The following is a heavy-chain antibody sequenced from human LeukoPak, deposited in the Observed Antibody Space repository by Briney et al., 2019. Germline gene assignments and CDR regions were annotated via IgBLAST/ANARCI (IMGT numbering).Heavy chain of an antibody. CDR2: IIPIFGTA. D-gene: IGHD3-10*01. J-gene: IGHJ5*02. CDR3: AREGGSGSYFWFDP. Sequence: SVKVSCEASGGTFSSYAISWVRQAPGQGLEWMGGIIPIFGTANYAQKFQGRVTITADKSTSTAYMELSSLRSEDTAVYYCAREGGSGSYFWFDPWGQGTLVTVSS. V-gene: IGHV1-69*06. CDR1: GGTFSSYA.